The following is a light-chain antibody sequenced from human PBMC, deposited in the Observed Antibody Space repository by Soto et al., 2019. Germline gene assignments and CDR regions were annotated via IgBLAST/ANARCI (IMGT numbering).Light chain of an antibody. CDR2: GAS. CDR1: QSVSSNY. J-gene: IGKJ1*01. CDR3: QQYGSSPRT. Sequence: EIVLTQSPCTLSFSPGERAALSCRASQSVSSNYLAWYQQKPGQAPRLLIYGASSRATGIPDRFSGSGSGTDFTLTISRLEPEDFAVYYCQQYGSSPRTFGQGTKVDIK. V-gene: IGKV3-20*01.